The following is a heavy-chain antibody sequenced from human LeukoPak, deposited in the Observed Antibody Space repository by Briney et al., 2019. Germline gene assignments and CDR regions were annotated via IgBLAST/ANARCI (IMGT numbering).Heavy chain of an antibody. CDR2: ISASDGGT. CDR3: AKAPHCPNDVCRYFDY. CDR1: GFTFTTYP. Sequence: PGGSLRLSCAASGFTFTTYPMSWVRQAPGKGLEWVSAISASDGGTYYADSVKGRFTISRDNSRSTVFLQMSSLRAEDTAVYYCAKAPHCPNDVCRYFDYWGQGILVTVSS. V-gene: IGHV3-23*01. D-gene: IGHD2-8*01. J-gene: IGHJ4*02.